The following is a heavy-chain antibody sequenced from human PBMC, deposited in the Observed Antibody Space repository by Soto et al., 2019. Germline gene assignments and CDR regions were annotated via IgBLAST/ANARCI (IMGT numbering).Heavy chain of an antibody. Sequence: TLSLTCTVSGGSISPYYWSWIRQPPGKGLEWIGYIHYSGSTNYNPSLKSRVTISMDTSRNQFSLKLNSVTAADTAVYYCATNPRSSAWYKWFDPWGQGTLVTVSS. J-gene: IGHJ5*02. CDR2: IHYSGST. V-gene: IGHV4-59*01. D-gene: IGHD6-19*01. CDR1: GGSISPYY. CDR3: ATNPRSSAWYKWFDP.